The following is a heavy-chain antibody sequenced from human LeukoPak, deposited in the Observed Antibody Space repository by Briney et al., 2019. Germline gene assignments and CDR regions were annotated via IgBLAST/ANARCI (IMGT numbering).Heavy chain of an antibody. J-gene: IGHJ4*02. V-gene: IGHV4-4*02. CDR2: IYHSGST. Sequence: PSETLSLTCALYGGSISSSNWWSCVRQPPGKGLEWLGEIYHSGSTSYNPSIKSRVTISVDTSKNQFSLKLSSVTAADTAVYYCARGKELLRWPKSVDYWGQGTLVTVSS. D-gene: IGHD4-23*01. CDR3: ARGKELLRWPKSVDY. CDR1: GGSISSSNW.